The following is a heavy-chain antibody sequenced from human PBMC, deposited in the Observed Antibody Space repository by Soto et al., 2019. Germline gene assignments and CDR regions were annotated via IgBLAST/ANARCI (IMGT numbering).Heavy chain of an antibody. V-gene: IGHV4-4*02. D-gene: IGHD1-1*01. CDR2: ISDSGTT. CDR3: ARAHVLGYKYGNTV. CDR1: GGSIISSSW. Sequence: SETLCLTCAFSGGSIISSSWWIWVRQPPGKGLEWIGEISDSGTTNYSPSLKRRVTISLDKSKKQFSLNLNSVTAADTAVYYCARAHVLGYKYGNTVWGQGTLVTSPQ. J-gene: IGHJ4*02.